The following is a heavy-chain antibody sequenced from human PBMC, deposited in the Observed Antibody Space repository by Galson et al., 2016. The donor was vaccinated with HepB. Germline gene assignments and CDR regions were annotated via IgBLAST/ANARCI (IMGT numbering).Heavy chain of an antibody. CDR3: AKDIGYCSGGTCPNDAFDI. Sequence: SLRLSCAASGFTFSTYGMHWVRQAPGRGLEWVANIKQDGSEKYYLDSVKGRFTISRDNAKNSLSLQMNSLRVEDTAVYYCAKDIGYCSGGTCPNDAFDIWGQGTMVTVSS. CDR1: GFTFSTYG. CDR2: IKQDGSEK. D-gene: IGHD2-15*01. J-gene: IGHJ3*02. V-gene: IGHV3-7*01.